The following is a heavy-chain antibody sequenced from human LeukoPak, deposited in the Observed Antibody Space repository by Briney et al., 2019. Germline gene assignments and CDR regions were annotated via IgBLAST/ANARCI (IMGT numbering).Heavy chain of an antibody. CDR2: INWNGGST. J-gene: IGHJ4*02. D-gene: IGHD6-19*01. CDR1: GFTFDDYG. V-gene: IGHV3-20*04. Sequence: GGSLRLSCAASGFTFDDYGMSWVRQAPGKGLEWVSGINWNGGSTGYADSVKGRFTISRDNAKNSLYLQMNSLRTEDTALYYCAKDTVSQWLVLSYFDYWGQGTLVTVSS. CDR3: AKDTVSQWLVLSYFDY.